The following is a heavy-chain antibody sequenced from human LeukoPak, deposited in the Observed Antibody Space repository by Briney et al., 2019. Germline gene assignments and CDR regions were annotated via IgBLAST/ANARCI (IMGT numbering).Heavy chain of an antibody. J-gene: IGHJ3*02. Sequence: GASVKVSCKASGYTFTSYGVSWVRQAPGQGLEWMGWINPKNGGTKCVQKFQGRVTMTRDMSISTAYMDLSSLRSDDTAVYYCVRALLVPSHWAFDIWGQGTLVTVSS. D-gene: IGHD2-8*01. CDR2: INPKNGGT. CDR1: GYTFTSYG. CDR3: VRALLVPSHWAFDI. V-gene: IGHV1-2*02.